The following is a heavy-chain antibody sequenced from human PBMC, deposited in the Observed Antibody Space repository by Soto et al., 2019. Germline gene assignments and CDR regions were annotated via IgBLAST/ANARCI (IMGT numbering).Heavy chain of an antibody. Sequence: GASVKVSCKASGYTFTSYGISWVRQAPGQGLEWMGWISAYNSNTNYAQKLQGRVTMTTDTSTSTAYMELRSLRSDDTAVYYCARDHVIGGIPNGFDYWGQGTLVTVSS. CDR3: ARDHVIGGIPNGFDY. CDR1: GYTFTSYG. D-gene: IGHD2-8*01. V-gene: IGHV1-18*01. CDR2: ISAYNSNT. J-gene: IGHJ4*02.